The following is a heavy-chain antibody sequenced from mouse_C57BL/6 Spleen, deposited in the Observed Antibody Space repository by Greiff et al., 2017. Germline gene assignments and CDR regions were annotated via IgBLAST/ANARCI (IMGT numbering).Heavy chain of an antibody. D-gene: IGHD2-3*01. CDR3: ARWLLREGYDYY. CDR2: IYPRSGNT. CDR1: GYTFTSYG. V-gene: IGHV1-81*01. Sequence: QVQLQQSGAELARPGASVKLSCKASGYTFTSYGISWVKQRTGQGLEWIGEIYPRSGNTYYNEKFKGKATLTADKSSSTAYMELRSLTSEDSAVYFCARWLLREGYDYYWGQGTILTVSS. J-gene: IGHJ2*01.